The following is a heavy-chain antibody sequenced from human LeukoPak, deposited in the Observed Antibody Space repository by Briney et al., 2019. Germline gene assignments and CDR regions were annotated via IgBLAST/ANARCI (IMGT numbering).Heavy chain of an antibody. CDR3: AARSGSYDAFDI. D-gene: IGHD1-26*01. J-gene: IGHJ3*02. Sequence: SVKVSCKASGGTFSSYAISWVRQAPGQGLEWMGGIIPIFGTANYAQKFQGRVTITTDESTGTAYMELSSLRSEDTAVYYCAARSGSYDAFDIWGQGTMVTVSS. V-gene: IGHV1-69*05. CDR1: GGTFSSYA. CDR2: IIPIFGTA.